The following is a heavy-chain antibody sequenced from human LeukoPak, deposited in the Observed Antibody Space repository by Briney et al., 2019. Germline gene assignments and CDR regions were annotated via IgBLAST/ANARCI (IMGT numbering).Heavy chain of an antibody. CDR2: INPDGGEE. CDR1: GLTLSNYS. D-gene: IGHD3-16*01. J-gene: IGHJ4*02. V-gene: IGHV3-7*02. Sequence: GGSLRLSCAVSGLTLSNYSKNWVRQAPGKGLEWVANINPDGGEERYVDSVKGRFVISRDNAKNSLYLQMNSLRAEDTAVYYCAIWGADQNYWGQGTLVTVSS. CDR3: AIWGADQNY.